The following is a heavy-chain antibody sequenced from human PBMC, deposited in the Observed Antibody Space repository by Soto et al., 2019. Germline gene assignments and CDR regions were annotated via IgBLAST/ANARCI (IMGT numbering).Heavy chain of an antibody. D-gene: IGHD6-6*01. CDR1: GFTFSSYA. CDR3: ARSTIVALQHLDY. CDR2: ISIRGGDE. Sequence: QVQLVESGGGVVQPGKSLRLSCAASGFTFSSYAMHWARQAPGKGLEWVTVISIRGGDEYYAESVRGRFTISRDDSKNTLYLQMDIVRDEDTAVYYCARSTIVALQHLDYWGQGTLVTVSS. J-gene: IGHJ4*02. V-gene: IGHV3-30*03.